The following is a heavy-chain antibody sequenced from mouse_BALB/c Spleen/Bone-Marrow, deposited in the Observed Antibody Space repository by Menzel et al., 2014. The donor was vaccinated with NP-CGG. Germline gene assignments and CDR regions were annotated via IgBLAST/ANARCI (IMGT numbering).Heavy chain of an antibody. D-gene: IGHD2-1*01. J-gene: IGHJ2*01. CDR1: GYTFTDHA. CDR3: RRSVGNPFDH. Sequence: QVQLQQSDAELVKPGASAKISCKASGYTFTDHAIHWVKQTPEQGLEWIGYISPGNGDIKYNEKFKGKATLTADKSSSTAYMQLSGLTSEDSAVYICRRSVGNPFDHWGQGTTLTVSS. CDR2: ISPGNGDI. V-gene: IGHV1S53*02.